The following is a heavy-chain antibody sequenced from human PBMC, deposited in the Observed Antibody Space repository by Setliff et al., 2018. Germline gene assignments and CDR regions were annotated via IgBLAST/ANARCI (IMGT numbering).Heavy chain of an antibody. Sequence: ETLSLTCAVSVYSISRDCHWGWIRQPPGKGLEWIGSLKYSGSTYYNPSLKSRVTISVDTSKNQFSLKLSSVTAADTAVYYCARELYYYGSGSWTFDPWGQGTLVTVSS. D-gene: IGHD3-10*01. CDR2: LKYSGST. CDR1: VYSISRDCH. CDR3: ARELYYYGSGSWTFDP. J-gene: IGHJ5*02. V-gene: IGHV4-38-2*02.